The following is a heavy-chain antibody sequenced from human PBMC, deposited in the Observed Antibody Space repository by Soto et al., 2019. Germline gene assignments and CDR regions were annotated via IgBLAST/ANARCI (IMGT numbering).Heavy chain of an antibody. CDR1: GGTFSSYT. J-gene: IGHJ4*02. D-gene: IGHD6-19*01. CDR3: ARDQGYSSGWYDDY. Sequence: QVQLVQSGAEVKKPGSSVKVSCKASGGTFSSYTISWVRQAPGQGLEWMGRIIPILGIANYAQKFQGRVTITADKSTSTAYMALSSLRSEDTAVYYCARDQGYSSGWYDDYWGQGTLVTVSS. V-gene: IGHV1-69*08. CDR2: IIPILGIA.